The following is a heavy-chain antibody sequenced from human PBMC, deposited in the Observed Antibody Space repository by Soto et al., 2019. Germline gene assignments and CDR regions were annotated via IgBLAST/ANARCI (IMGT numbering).Heavy chain of an antibody. Sequence: PSETLSLTCTVSGGSISSYYWSWIRQPPGKGLEWIGYIYYSGSTNYNPSLKSRVTISVDTSKNQFSLKLSSVTAADTAVYYCSGAVSGSGSSYFYYRAQRTPVTGSS. CDR3: SGAVSGSGSSYFYY. CDR1: GGSISSYY. J-gene: IGHJ4*02. CDR2: IYYSGST. V-gene: IGHV4-59*01. D-gene: IGHD3-10*01.